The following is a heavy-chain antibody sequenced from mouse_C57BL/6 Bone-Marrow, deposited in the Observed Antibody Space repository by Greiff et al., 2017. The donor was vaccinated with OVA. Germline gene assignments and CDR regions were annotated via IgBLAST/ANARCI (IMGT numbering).Heavy chain of an antibody. CDR1: GYTFTSYW. CDR2: IHPNSGST. J-gene: IGHJ3*01. V-gene: IGHV1-64*01. Sequence: VQLQQSGAELVKRGASVKLSCKASGYTFTSYWMHWVKQRPGQGLEWIGMIHPNSGSTNYNEKFKSKATLTVDKSSSTAYMQLSSLTSEDSAVYYCARKDYYDYPLAYWGQGTLVTVSA. D-gene: IGHD2-4*01. CDR3: ARKDYYDYPLAY.